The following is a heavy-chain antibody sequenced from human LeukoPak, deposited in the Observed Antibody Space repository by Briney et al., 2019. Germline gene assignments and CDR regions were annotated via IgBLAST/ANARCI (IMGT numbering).Heavy chain of an antibody. Sequence: ASVKVSCKASGGTFSSYAISWVRQAPGQGLEWMGRIIPILGIANYAQKFQGRVTITADKSTSTAYMELSSLRSEDTAVYYCARYITMVRGVSAFDIWGQGTMVTVSS. CDR3: ARYITMVRGVSAFDI. CDR2: IIPILGIA. V-gene: IGHV1-69*04. D-gene: IGHD3-10*01. CDR1: GGTFSSYA. J-gene: IGHJ3*02.